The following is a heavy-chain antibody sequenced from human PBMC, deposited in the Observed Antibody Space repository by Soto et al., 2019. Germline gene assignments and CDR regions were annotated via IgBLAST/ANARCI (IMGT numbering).Heavy chain of an antibody. CDR3: AGSTSLYSWFDP. Sequence: SETLSLTCTVSGGSIRSYYWSWIRQSPGEGLEWIGYIFYTGSTNYNPSLKSRVTISLDTSKNQFSLELTSVTAADTAVYYCAGSTSLYSWFDPWGQGTLVTVSS. CDR2: IFYTGST. J-gene: IGHJ5*02. D-gene: IGHD2-2*01. V-gene: IGHV4-59*13. CDR1: GGSIRSYY.